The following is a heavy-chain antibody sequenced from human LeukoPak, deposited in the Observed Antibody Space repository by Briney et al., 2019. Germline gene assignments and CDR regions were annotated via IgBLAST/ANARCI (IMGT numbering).Heavy chain of an antibody. J-gene: IGHJ3*02. Sequence: NPSETLSLTCAVYGGSFSGYYWSWIRQPPGKGLEWIGEINHSGSTNYNPSLKSRVTISVDTSKNQFSLKLSSVTAADTAVYYCARPSGYYSGDDAFDIWGQGTMVTVSS. D-gene: IGHD3-22*01. CDR2: INHSGST. CDR3: ARPSGYYSGDDAFDI. V-gene: IGHV4-34*01. CDR1: GGSFSGYY.